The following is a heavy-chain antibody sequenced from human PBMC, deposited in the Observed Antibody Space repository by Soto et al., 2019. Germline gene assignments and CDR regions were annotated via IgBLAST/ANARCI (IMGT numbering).Heavy chain of an antibody. CDR2: ISYDGSNK. V-gene: IGHV3-30*18. CDR1: GFTFSSYG. J-gene: IGHJ6*02. CDR3: AKDRVDCSSTSCYYYYYGMDV. D-gene: IGHD2-2*01. Sequence: QVQLVESGGGVVQPGRSLRLSCAASGFTFSSYGMHWVRQAPGKGLEWVAVISYDGSNKYYADSVKGRFTISRDNSKNPLHLQMNSLRAEDAAVYYCAKDRVDCSSTSCYYYYYGMDVWGQGTTVTVSS.